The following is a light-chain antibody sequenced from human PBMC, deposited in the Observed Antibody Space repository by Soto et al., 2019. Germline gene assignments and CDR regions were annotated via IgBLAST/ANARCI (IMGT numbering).Light chain of an antibody. J-gene: IGLJ3*02. CDR3: SSYTSTSTWV. Sequence: QSAVTQPASVSGSPGQSITISCTGTSSDVGGYNYVSWYQQHPGKAPKLMIYDVSNRPSGVSNRFSGSKSGNTASLTISGLQAEDEADYYCSSYTSTSTWVFGGGTKLTVL. CDR2: DVS. CDR1: SSDVGGYNY. V-gene: IGLV2-14*01.